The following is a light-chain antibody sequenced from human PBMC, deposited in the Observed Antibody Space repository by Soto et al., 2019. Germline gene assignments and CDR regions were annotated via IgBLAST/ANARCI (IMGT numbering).Light chain of an antibody. CDR3: SSFTTSTTLV. CDR2: DAS. J-gene: IGLJ3*02. Sequence: QSALTQPASVSGSPGQSITISCAGSNSDVGAYNYVSWYQQHPGKAPKLIIFDASNRPSGVSDRFSASKSGNTASLTISGLQAEDEADYYCSSFTTSTTLVFGGGTKVTVL. V-gene: IGLV2-14*03. CDR1: NSDVGAYNY.